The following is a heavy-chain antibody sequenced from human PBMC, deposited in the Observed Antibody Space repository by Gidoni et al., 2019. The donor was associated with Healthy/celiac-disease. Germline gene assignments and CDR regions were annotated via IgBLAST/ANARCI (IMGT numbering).Heavy chain of an antibody. CDR3: ARDEIGRLGEGLDY. J-gene: IGHJ4*02. Sequence: QVQLVESGGGVVQPGRSLRLSCAASGFTFSSYAMHWVRQAPGKGLEWVAVISYDGSNKYYADSVKGRFTISRDNSKNTLYLQMNSLRAEDTAVYYCARDEIGRLGEGLDYWGQGTLVTVSS. CDR2: ISYDGSNK. D-gene: IGHD3-16*01. CDR1: GFTFSSYA. V-gene: IGHV3-30-3*01.